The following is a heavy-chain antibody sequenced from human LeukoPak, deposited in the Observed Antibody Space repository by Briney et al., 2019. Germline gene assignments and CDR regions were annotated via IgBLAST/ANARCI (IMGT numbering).Heavy chain of an antibody. CDR3: ASQADYGDYRFDY. D-gene: IGHD4-17*01. CDR2: IIPIFGTA. J-gene: IGHJ4*02. Sequence: ASVKVSCRASGGTFSSYAISWVRQAPGQGLEWMGGIIPIFGTANYAQKFQGRVTITTDESTSTAYMELSSLKASDTAMYYCASQADYGDYRFDYWGQGTLVTVSS. V-gene: IGHV1-69*05. CDR1: GGTFSSYA.